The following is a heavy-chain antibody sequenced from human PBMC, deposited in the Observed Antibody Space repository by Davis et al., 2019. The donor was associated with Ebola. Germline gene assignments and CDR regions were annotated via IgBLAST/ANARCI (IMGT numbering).Heavy chain of an antibody. CDR3: ARGLRGEESWLVHHYFDY. Sequence: PSETLSLTCTVSDASISGHYWNWFRQPPGKGLEWIGFISGSGRTSYNPSLKSRVTISADTSKNQFSLKLSSVTAADTAVYYCARGLRGEESWLVHHYFDYWGQGTLVTVSS. D-gene: IGHD6-19*01. CDR1: DASISGHY. V-gene: IGHV4-59*11. J-gene: IGHJ4*02. CDR2: ISGSGRT.